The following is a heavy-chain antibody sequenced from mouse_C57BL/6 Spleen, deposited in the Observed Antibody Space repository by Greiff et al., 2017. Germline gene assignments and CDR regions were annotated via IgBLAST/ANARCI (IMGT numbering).Heavy chain of an antibody. J-gene: IGHJ3*01. CDR1: GYTFTSYW. V-gene: IGHV1-64*01. CDR3: ARDYDDDRRAWFAY. CDR2: IHPNSGST. D-gene: IGHD2-4*01. Sequence: VKLQQPGAELVKPGASVTLSCTASGYTFTSYWMHWVKQRPGQGLLWFGMIHPNSGSTNYNAKFKSKATLTVDKSSSPAYMQLSSLTSEDSAVYYCARDYDDDRRAWFAYWGQGTLVTVSA.